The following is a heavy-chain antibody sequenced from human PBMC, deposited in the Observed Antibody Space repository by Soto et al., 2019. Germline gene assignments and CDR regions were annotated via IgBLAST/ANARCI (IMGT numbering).Heavy chain of an antibody. CDR3: ARGGANRSHLLSYY. Sequence: QVHLVQSAAEVKKPGSSVRVSCTTSGGTFGRNTIAWIRQAPEQGLEWMGHVVPIFGTSNYAQKFRGRLTITADESTTTAYMELSSLTSEDTAVYYCARGGANRSHLLSYYWGQGTLVTVSS. V-gene: IGHV1-69*01. CDR2: VVPIFGTS. D-gene: IGHD3-16*02. J-gene: IGHJ4*02. CDR1: GGTFGRNT.